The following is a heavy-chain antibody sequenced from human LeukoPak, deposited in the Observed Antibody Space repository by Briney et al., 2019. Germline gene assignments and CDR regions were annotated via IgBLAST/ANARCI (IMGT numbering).Heavy chain of an antibody. Sequence: GGSLRLSCAASGFTFSTYWMHWVRQAPGKGLVWVSRINDDGSSTTYADSVKGRFTISRDNAKNTVYLQMNSLRAEDTAVYCCARGIGTFDYWGQGTLVTVSS. CDR3: ARGIGTFDY. D-gene: IGHD1-7*01. V-gene: IGHV3-74*01. CDR1: GFTFSTYW. J-gene: IGHJ4*02. CDR2: INDDGSST.